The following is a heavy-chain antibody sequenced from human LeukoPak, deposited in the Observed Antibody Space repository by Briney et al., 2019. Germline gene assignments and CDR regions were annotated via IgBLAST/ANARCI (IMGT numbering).Heavy chain of an antibody. CDR1: GGSFSGYY. Sequence: SETLSLTCAVYGGSFSGYYWSWIRQPPGKGLEWIGEINHSGSTNYNPSLKSRVTISVDTSKNQFSLKLSSVTAADTAVYYCARGGIVVVPALDYWGQGTLVTVSS. J-gene: IGHJ4*02. CDR3: ARGGIVVVPALDY. D-gene: IGHD2-2*01. V-gene: IGHV4-34*01. CDR2: INHSGST.